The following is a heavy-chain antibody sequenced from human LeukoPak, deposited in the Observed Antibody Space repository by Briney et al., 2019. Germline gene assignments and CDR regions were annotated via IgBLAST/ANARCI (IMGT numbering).Heavy chain of an antibody. CDR2: ISSSSSTI. V-gene: IGHV3-48*01. CDR1: GFTFSSYG. CDR3: ARTPPYSSSPATYFDY. D-gene: IGHD6-13*01. J-gene: IGHJ4*02. Sequence: GGSLRLSCAASGFTFSSYGMNWVRQAPGKGLEWVSYISSSSSTIYYADSVKGRFTISRDNAKNSLYLQMNSLRAEDTAVYYCARTPPYSSSPATYFDYWGQGTLVTVSS.